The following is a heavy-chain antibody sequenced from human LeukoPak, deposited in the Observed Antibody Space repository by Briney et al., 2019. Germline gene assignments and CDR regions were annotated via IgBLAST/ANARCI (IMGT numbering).Heavy chain of an antibody. V-gene: IGHV4-4*02. CDR2: VFHSGST. CDR1: GDSISSNEW. Sequence: PSGTLSLTCSVSGDSISSNEWWSWVRQPPGKGLEWIGEVFHSGSTNFNPSLKSRVTISIDKSKNQFSLEVTSVTAADTAVYYCARGVGATTYYWGQGTLVTVSS. J-gene: IGHJ4*02. D-gene: IGHD1-26*01. CDR3: ARGVGATTYY.